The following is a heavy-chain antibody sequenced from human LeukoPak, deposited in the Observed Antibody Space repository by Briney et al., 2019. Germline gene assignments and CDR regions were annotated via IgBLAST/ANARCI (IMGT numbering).Heavy chain of an antibody. D-gene: IGHD3-10*01. V-gene: IGHV3-23*01. Sequence: PGGSLRLSCEVSGFTFSSYVMSWVRQAPGKGLEWVSALSSSGGDTSYEDSVKGRFTISRDNSKNTLYLQMSSLRAEDTAVYYCAKLYSGRIFDVWGQGTMVTVPP. CDR3: AKLYSGRIFDV. CDR1: GFTFSSYV. CDR2: LSSSGGDT. J-gene: IGHJ3*01.